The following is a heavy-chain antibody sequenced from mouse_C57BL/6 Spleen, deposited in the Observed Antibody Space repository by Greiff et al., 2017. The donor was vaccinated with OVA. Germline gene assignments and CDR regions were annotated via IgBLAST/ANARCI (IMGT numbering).Heavy chain of an antibody. CDR3: ARGPHYGSSYDYAMDY. J-gene: IGHJ4*01. V-gene: IGHV3-6*01. D-gene: IGHD1-1*01. Sequence: ESGPGLVKPSQSLSLTCSVTGYSITSGYYWNWIRQFPGNKLEWMGYISYDGSNNYNPSLKNRISITRDTSKNQFFLKLKSVTTEDTATYYCARGPHYGSSYDYAMDYWGQGTSVTVSS. CDR1: GYSITSGYY. CDR2: ISYDGSN.